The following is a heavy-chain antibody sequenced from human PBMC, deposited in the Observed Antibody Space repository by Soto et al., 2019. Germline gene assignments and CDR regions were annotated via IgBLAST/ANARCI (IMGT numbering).Heavy chain of an antibody. CDR3: ATHSTPDYDFWSGYYGYGMDV. D-gene: IGHD3-3*01. Sequence: PGESLKISCKGSGYSFTSYWIGWVRQMPGKGLEWMGIIYPGDSDTRYSPSFQGQVTISADKSISTAYLQWSSLKASDTAMYYCATHSTPDYDFWSGYYGYGMDVWGQGTTVTVSS. CDR2: IYPGDSDT. CDR1: GYSFTSYW. V-gene: IGHV5-51*01. J-gene: IGHJ6*02.